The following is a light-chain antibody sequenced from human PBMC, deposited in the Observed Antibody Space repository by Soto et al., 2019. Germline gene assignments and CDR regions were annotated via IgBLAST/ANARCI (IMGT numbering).Light chain of an antibody. CDR3: CSYVGSSILM. Sequence: QSALTQPASVSGSPGQSVTISCSGTSSDVGSYNLVSWYQQLPGKAPKLIIYDVNERPSGISDRFSGSKSGNTASLTISGLQGEDEADYYCCSYVGSSILMFGGGTKLTVL. CDR2: DVN. V-gene: IGLV2-23*02. J-gene: IGLJ3*02. CDR1: SSDVGSYNL.